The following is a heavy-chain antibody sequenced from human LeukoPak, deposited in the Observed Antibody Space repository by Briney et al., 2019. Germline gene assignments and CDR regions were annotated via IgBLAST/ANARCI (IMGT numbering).Heavy chain of an antibody. J-gene: IGHJ6*03. CDR1: GGSVSSSSYY. Sequence: SETLSLTCTVSGGSVSSSSYYWGWIRQPPGKGLEWIVSIYYSGTTYYNPSLKSRVTISIDTSKNQFSLKLSSVTAADTAVYYCARDNWNYVDSGPYYYYMDVWGKGTTVTVPS. V-gene: IGHV4-39*07. D-gene: IGHD1-7*01. CDR2: IYYSGTT. CDR3: ARDNWNYVDSGPYYYYMDV.